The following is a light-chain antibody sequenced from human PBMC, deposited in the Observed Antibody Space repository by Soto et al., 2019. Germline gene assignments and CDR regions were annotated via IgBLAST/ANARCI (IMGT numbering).Light chain of an antibody. Sequence: EIVLTQSPATLSLSPGERATLSCRASQSVSSYLAWYHQKPGQAPRLLIYDASNRATGIPARLSGSGSGTDFTLTISSLEPEDVAVYYCQQRSNWPPLTFGGGTKVEIK. CDR2: DAS. CDR3: QQRSNWPPLT. J-gene: IGKJ4*01. V-gene: IGKV3-11*01. CDR1: QSVSSY.